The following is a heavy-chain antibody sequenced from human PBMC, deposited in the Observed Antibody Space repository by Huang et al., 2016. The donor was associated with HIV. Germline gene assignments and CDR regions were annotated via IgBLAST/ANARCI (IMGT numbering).Heavy chain of an antibody. CDR3: ARGQGGYYYYYMDV. Sequence: QVQLQQWGAGLLRPSETLSLTCAVYGGSFSGYYGTWLRQPPWKGLEWIGEINHSGSTNYKPSLKSRVTISLDTSRNQFSLTLTSVTAADTAVYYCARGQGGYYYYYMDVWGKGTTVTVSS. V-gene: IGHV4-34*01. CDR2: INHSGST. J-gene: IGHJ6*03. CDR1: GGSFSGYY.